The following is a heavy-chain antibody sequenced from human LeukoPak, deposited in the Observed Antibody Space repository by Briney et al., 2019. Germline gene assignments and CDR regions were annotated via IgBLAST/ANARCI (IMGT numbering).Heavy chain of an antibody. Sequence: GGSLRLSCAASGFTFSSYSMNWVRQAPGKGLEWVSYISSSSSTIYYADFVKGRFTISRDNSKNTLYLQMNNLRAEDTAVYYCAKSMADSSSTPYCKFYYMDVWGKGTTVTVSS. CDR2: ISSSSSTI. J-gene: IGHJ6*03. CDR1: GFTFSSYS. D-gene: IGHD2-2*01. CDR3: AKSMADSSSTPYCKFYYMDV. V-gene: IGHV3-48*01.